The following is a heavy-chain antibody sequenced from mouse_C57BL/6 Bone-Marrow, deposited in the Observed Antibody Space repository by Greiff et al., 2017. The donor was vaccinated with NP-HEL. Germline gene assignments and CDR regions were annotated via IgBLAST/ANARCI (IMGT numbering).Heavy chain of an antibody. J-gene: IGHJ3*01. CDR3: ARESYEIYDGYYLAY. V-gene: IGHV5-6*01. CDR2: ISSGGSYT. CDR1: GFTFSSYG. D-gene: IGHD2-3*01. Sequence: EVKLVESGGDLVKPGGSLKLSCAASGFTFSSYGMSWVRQTPDKRLEWVATISSGGSYTYYPDSVKGRFTISRDNAKNTLYLQMSSLKSEDTAMYYCARESYEIYDGYYLAYWGQGTLVTVSA.